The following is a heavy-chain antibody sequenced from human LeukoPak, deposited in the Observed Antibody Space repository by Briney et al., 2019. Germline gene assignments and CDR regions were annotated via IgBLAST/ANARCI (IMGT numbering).Heavy chain of an antibody. D-gene: IGHD2-15*01. CDR2: IYSGGST. V-gene: IGHV3-53*01. Sequence: GGSLRLSCAASGFTVSSNYMSWVRQAPGKGLEWVSVIYSGGSTYYADSVKGRFTISRDNSKNPLYLQMNSLRAEDTAVYYCARDAYYCSGGSCNSAFDYWGQGTLVTVSS. CDR3: ARDAYYCSGGSCNSAFDY. J-gene: IGHJ4*02. CDR1: GFTVSSNY.